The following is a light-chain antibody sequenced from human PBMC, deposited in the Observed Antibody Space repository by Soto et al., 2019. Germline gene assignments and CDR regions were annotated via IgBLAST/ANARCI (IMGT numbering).Light chain of an antibody. V-gene: IGKV3-20*01. CDR2: GAS. CDR3: QQYGSSPLT. J-gene: IGKJ5*01. Sequence: EIVLTQSPGTLSLSPGERATLSCRASQSVSSSYLAWYQKKLGQAPRLLIYGASSRATGIPDRFSGSGSGTDFTLTISRLEPEDFEVYYCQQYGSSPLTFGQGTRLESK. CDR1: QSVSSSY.